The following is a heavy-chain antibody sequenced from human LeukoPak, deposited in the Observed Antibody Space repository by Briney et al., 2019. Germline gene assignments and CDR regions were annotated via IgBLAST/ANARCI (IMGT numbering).Heavy chain of an antibody. D-gene: IGHD6-19*01. V-gene: IGHV4-61*02. CDR3: ARSLGQWLEYYFDY. J-gene: IGHJ4*02. CDR1: GGSISSGSYY. Sequence: PSQTLSLTCTVSGGSISSGSYYWSWIRQPAGKGLEWIGRIYTSGSTNYNPSLKSRVTISVDTSKNQFSLKLSSVTAADTAVYYCARSLGQWLEYYFDYWGQGTLVTVSS. CDR2: IYTSGST.